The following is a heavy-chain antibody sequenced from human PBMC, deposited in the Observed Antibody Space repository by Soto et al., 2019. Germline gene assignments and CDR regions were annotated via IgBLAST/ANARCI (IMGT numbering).Heavy chain of an antibody. Sequence: GGSLRLSCSASGFTFSSYSMNWVRQAPGKGLEWVSSISSSSSYIYYAESVKGRFTISRDNAKNSLYLQMNSLRAEDTAVYYCARDYSSSGGMDVWGQGTTVTVSS. D-gene: IGHD6-6*01. CDR2: ISSSSSYI. J-gene: IGHJ6*02. V-gene: IGHV3-21*01. CDR3: ARDYSSSGGMDV. CDR1: GFTFSSYS.